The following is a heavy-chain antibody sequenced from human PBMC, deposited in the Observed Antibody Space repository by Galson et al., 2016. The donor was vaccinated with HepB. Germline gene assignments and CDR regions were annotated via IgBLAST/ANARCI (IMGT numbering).Heavy chain of an antibody. J-gene: IGHJ6*02. Sequence: SVRLSCAASGFTFSSYNMHWVRQAPGKGLEWVSSISSSSNSIDDADSMKGRFTISRDNAKNSLFLEMNSLRAEDTAVYYCARDERGPRGMDVWGQGTTVTVSS. D-gene: IGHD3-10*01. CDR2: ISSSSNSI. CDR1: GFTFSSYN. V-gene: IGHV3-21*01. CDR3: ARDERGPRGMDV.